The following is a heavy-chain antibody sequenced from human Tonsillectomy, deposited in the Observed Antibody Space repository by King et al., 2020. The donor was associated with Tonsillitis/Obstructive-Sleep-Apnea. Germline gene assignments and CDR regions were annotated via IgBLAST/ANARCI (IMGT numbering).Heavy chain of an antibody. V-gene: IGHV3-23*04. Sequence: VQLVESGGGLVQPGGSLRLSCAASGFTFRTYAMSWVRQAPGKGLGWVSTISGSGGSTYYADSVQGRFTISRDTSTNTLYLQMNSLSAEDTAVYYCANHYGALYAFDMWGQGTKVTVSS. J-gene: IGHJ3*02. D-gene: IGHD4-17*01. CDR3: ANHYGALYAFDM. CDR2: ISGSGGST. CDR1: GFTFRTYA.